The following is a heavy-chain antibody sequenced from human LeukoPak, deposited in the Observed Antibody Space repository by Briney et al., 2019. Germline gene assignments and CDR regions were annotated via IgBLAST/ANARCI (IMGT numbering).Heavy chain of an antibody. CDR2: IHYSGST. Sequence: SETLSLTCTVSGASMSSYYWSWIRQPPEKGLEWIGYIHYSGSTSYNPSLKSRITISLNTSKNQFSLKLSSVTAADTAVYYCSREHAGTTVDYWGQGTLVTVSS. V-gene: IGHV4-59*12. D-gene: IGHD1-1*01. CDR1: GASMSSYY. CDR3: SREHAGTTVDY. J-gene: IGHJ4*02.